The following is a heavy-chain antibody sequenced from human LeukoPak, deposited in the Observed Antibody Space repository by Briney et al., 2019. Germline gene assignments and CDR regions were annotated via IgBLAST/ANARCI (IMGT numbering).Heavy chain of an antibody. J-gene: IGHJ4*02. V-gene: IGHV3-23*01. CDR1: GFTFSSYA. Sequence: PGGSLRLSCAASGFTFSSYAMSWVRQAPGKGLEWVSAISGSGGSTYYADSVKGRFTISRDNSKNTLYLQMNSLRAEDTAVYYCARAYRFGESPFDYWGQGTLVTVSS. CDR3: ARAYRFGESPFDY. D-gene: IGHD3-10*01. CDR2: ISGSGGST.